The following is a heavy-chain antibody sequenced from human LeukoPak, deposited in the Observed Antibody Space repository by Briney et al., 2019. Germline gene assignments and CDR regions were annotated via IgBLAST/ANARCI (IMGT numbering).Heavy chain of an antibody. Sequence: GGSLRLSCAASGFTFSSYSMNWVRQAPGKGLEWVSSISSSSSYIYYADSVKGRFTISRDNAKNSLYLQMNSLRAEDTAVYYCARDRVARGVINDYWGQGTLVTVSS. D-gene: IGHD3-10*01. J-gene: IGHJ4*02. CDR1: GFTFSSYS. V-gene: IGHV3-21*01. CDR2: ISSSSSYI. CDR3: ARDRVARGVINDY.